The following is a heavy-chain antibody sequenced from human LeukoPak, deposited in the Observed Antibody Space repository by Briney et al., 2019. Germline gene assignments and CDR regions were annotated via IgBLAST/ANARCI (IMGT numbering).Heavy chain of an antibody. D-gene: IGHD6-13*01. CDR1: GFALSSHW. Sequence: GGSLRLSCAASGFALSSHWMTWVRQVPGRGPEWVANVNRDGSETYYLDSVKGRFTISKDNAKNSLYLQMNSLRAEDTAVYYCARSTSWSYYFDYWGQGALVTVSS. V-gene: IGHV3-7*03. CDR2: VNRDGSET. J-gene: IGHJ4*02. CDR3: ARSTSWSYYFDY.